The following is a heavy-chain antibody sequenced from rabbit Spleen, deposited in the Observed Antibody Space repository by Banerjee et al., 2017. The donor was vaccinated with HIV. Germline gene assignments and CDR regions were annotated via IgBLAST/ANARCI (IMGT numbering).Heavy chain of an antibody. CDR3: ERTPVSDYKSPL. D-gene: IGHD2-1*01. Sequence: QSLEESGGDLVKPGASLTLTCTASGIDFSSGYYICWVRQAPGKGLEWIACIDGGSSGQTYYASWAKGRFTISRTSSTAVTLQMTSLTGADTAPYFCERTPVSDYKSPLWAKGPLVPVS. CDR1: GIDFSSGYY. V-gene: IGHV1S40*01. CDR2: IDGGSSGQT. J-gene: IGHJ3*01.